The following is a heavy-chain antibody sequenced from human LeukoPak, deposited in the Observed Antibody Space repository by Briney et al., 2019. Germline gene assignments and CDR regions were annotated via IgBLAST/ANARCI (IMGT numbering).Heavy chain of an antibody. J-gene: IGHJ4*02. CDR2: ISGSGGST. V-gene: IGHV3-23*01. D-gene: IGHD6-13*01. CDR1: GFTFSSYA. CDR3: AKSTPISSSWYGSDY. Sequence: GGSLRLSCAASGFTFSSYAMRWVRQAPGKGLEWVSAISGSGGSTHYADSVKGRFTISRDNSKDTLYLQMNSLRAEDTAVYYCAKSTPISSSWYGSDYWGQGTLVTVSS.